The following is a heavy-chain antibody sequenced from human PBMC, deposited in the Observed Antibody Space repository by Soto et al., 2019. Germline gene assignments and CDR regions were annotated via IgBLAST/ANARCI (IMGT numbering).Heavy chain of an antibody. V-gene: IGHV5-51*01. CDR1: GYSFTSYW. CDR2: TYPGDSDT. Sequence: GESLKISCKGSGYSFTSYWIVWVRQMPGKGLEWMGITYPGDSDTRYSPSFQGQVTISADKSISTAYLQWSSLKASDTAMYYCARFGHPQPKDYYGMDVWGQGTTVTVSS. CDR3: ARFGHPQPKDYYGMDV. J-gene: IGHJ6*01. D-gene: IGHD2-2*01.